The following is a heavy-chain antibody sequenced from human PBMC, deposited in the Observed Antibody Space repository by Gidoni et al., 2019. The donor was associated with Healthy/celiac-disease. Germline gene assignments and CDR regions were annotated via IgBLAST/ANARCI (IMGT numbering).Heavy chain of an antibody. J-gene: IGHJ3*02. CDR3: ARMGIAVAGTAFDI. D-gene: IGHD6-19*01. CDR1: GFPFSSYS. V-gene: IGHV3-21*01. CDR2: ISSSSSYI. Sequence: EVQLVESGGGLVKPGGSLRLSCAASGFPFSSYSMNWVRQAPGKGLEWVSSISSSSSYIYYADSVKGRFTISRDNAKNSLYLQMNSLRAEDTAVYYCARMGIAVAGTAFDIWGQGTMVTVSS.